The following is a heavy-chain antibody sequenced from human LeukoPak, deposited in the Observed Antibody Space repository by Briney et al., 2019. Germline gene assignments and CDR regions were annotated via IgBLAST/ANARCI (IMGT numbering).Heavy chain of an antibody. CDR1: GFTFSSYA. Sequence: GRSLRLSCAASGFTFSSYAMHRVRQAPGKGPEWVAVISYDGSNKYYADSVKGRFTISRDNSKNTLYLQMNSLRAEDTAVYYCARDPSKADPWGQGTLVTVSS. CDR2: ISYDGSNK. V-gene: IGHV3-30-3*01. J-gene: IGHJ5*02. CDR3: ARDPSKADP.